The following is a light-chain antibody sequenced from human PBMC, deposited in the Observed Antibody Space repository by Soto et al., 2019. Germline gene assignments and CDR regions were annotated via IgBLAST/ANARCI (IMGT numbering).Light chain of an antibody. J-gene: IGKJ1*01. CDR3: QQFNSYLWT. Sequence: AIQLTQSPSSLSASVGDRVTITCRASQGISSALAWYQQKPGKAPKLLVYDASSLESGVPSRFSGSGSGTDFTLTISSLQPEDFATYYCQQFNSYLWTFGQGTKVDIK. CDR1: QGISSA. V-gene: IGKV1-13*02. CDR2: DAS.